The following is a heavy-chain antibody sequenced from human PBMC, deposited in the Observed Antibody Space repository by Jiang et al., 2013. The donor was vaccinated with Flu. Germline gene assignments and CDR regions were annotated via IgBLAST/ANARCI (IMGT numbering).Heavy chain of an antibody. D-gene: IGHD6-19*01. Sequence: SSSSSYIYYADSVKGRFTISRDNAKNSLYLQMNSLRAEDTAVYYCARDHVDSSGWSSYWYFDLWGRGTLVTVSS. V-gene: IGHV3-21*01. J-gene: IGHJ2*01. CDR2: SSSSSYI. CDR3: ARDHVDSSGWSSYWYFDL.